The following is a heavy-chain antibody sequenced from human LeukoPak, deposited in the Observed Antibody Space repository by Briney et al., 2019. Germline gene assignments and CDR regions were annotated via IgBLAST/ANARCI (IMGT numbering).Heavy chain of an antibody. J-gene: IGHJ6*03. CDR1: GGSFSGYF. D-gene: IGHD1/OR15-1a*01. CDR2: INRVGST. Sequence: SETLSLTCVVSGGSFSGYFWSWIRQSPGKGLEWIGEINRVGSTNYSPSLKSRVTISVDTSKNEFSLKMNSVTAADTALYFCAKGRTKVGYYYYMDVWGKGTAVTVSS. V-gene: IGHV4-34*01. CDR3: AKGRTKVGYYYYMDV.